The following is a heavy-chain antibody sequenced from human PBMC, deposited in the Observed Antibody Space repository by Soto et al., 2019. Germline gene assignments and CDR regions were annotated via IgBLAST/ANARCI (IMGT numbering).Heavy chain of an antibody. Sequence: LRLSCAASDFDFSSYGIHWVRQAPGKGLEWVAASSYDGRETFYADSAKGRFTVSKEMSKNTAFLQMNALRHEDTAVYFCARDSGWPILNFDNWGQGXPVTVYS. V-gene: IGHV3-30*03. J-gene: IGHJ4*02. D-gene: IGHD3-10*01. CDR1: DFDFSSYG. CDR3: ARDSGWPILNFDN. CDR2: SSYDGRET.